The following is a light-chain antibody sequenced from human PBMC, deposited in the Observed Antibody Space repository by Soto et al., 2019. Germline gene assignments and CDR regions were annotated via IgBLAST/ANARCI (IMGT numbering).Light chain of an antibody. Sequence: ENVLTQSPGTLSLSPRERVTLSCRASQSITNNFFAWYQQRPGQAPRLLIYGISNRATGIPDRFSGSGSGTDFTLTISRLEPEDFVVYYCQQYITLPHTFGQGTKLEVK. CDR2: GIS. J-gene: IGKJ2*01. V-gene: IGKV3-20*01. CDR3: QQYITLPHT. CDR1: QSITNNF.